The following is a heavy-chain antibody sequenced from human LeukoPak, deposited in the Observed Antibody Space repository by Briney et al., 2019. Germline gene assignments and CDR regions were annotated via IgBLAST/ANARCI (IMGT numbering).Heavy chain of an antibody. V-gene: IGHV4-31*03. CDR1: GGSISSGGYY. Sequence: PSQTLSLTCTVSGGSISSGGYYWSWIRQHPGKGLEWIGYIYYSGSTYYNPSLKSRVTISVDTSKNQFSLKLSSVTAADTAVYYCARGRTYYYDSSGALAEIDYWGQGTLVTVSS. CDR2: IYYSGST. CDR3: ARGRTYYYDSSGALAEIDY. J-gene: IGHJ4*02. D-gene: IGHD3-22*01.